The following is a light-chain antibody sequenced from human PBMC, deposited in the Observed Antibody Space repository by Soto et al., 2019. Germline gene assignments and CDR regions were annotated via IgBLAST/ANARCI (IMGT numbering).Light chain of an antibody. J-gene: IGLJ2*01. CDR3: SSNLAGNRVV. CDR1: SSDVGGYDR. CDR2: DVS. Sequence: QSVLTQPPSAPGFPGQSVTISCTGTSSDVGGYDRVCWYQQHPGKVPKLLIYDVSQRPSGVPDRFSGSKSGNTASLTVSGLQADDEADYYCSSNLAGNRVVFGGGTKLTVL. V-gene: IGLV2-8*01.